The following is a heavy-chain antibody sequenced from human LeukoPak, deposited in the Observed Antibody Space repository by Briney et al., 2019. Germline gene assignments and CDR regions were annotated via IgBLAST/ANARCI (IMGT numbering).Heavy chain of an antibody. V-gene: IGHV4-4*07. CDR2: MYTSGST. D-gene: IGHD3-16*01. J-gene: IGHJ4*02. Sequence: SETLSLTCTVSGDSISSNFWTWIRQPAGKGLEWIGRMYTSGSTDYKPSLKSRVTLSVDTSNNHFSLNLSSVTAADTAVYYCARESGGSRPLDHWGQGTPVTVSS. CDR3: ARESGGSRPLDH. CDR1: GDSISSNF.